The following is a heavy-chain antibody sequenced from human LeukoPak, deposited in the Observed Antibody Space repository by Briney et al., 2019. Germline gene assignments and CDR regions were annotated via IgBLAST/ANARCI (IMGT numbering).Heavy chain of an antibody. D-gene: IGHD4-11*01. CDR1: GGSISSYY. Sequence: PSETLSLTCTVSGGSISSYYWSWNRQPPGKGLEWIGYIYYSGSTNYNPSLKSRVTISVDTSKNQFSLKLSSVTAADTAVYYCARASVTYYYYYYMDVWGKGTTVTVSS. CDR3: ARASVTYYYYYYMDV. J-gene: IGHJ6*03. CDR2: IYYSGST. V-gene: IGHV4-59*01.